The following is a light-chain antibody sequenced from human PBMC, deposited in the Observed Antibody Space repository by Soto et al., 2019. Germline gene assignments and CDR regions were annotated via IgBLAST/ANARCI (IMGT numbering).Light chain of an antibody. V-gene: IGLV2-14*01. CDR2: EVT. Sequence: QSALTQPASVSGSPGQSIAISCTGTSSDVGGYNSVSWYQQHPGKVPKLIIYEVTHRPSGVSNRFSGSKSGNTASLTISGLQADDEVDYYCSSYAGRTTFEVFGGGTKLTVL. J-gene: IGLJ3*02. CDR3: SSYAGRTTFEV. CDR1: SSDVGGYNS.